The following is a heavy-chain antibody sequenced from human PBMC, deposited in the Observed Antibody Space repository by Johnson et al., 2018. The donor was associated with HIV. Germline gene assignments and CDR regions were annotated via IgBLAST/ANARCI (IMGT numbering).Heavy chain of an antibody. CDR3: ARNQGRRNYYDAFDI. CDR1: GFTISSYG. D-gene: IGHD1-7*01. CDR2: ISYGGSNK. V-gene: IGHV3-30*03. Sequence: QVQLVESGGGVVQPGRSLRLSCAASGFTISSYGMHWVRQAPGKGLEWVAVISYGGSNKYYADSVKGRFTVSRDNSKNTLYLQMNSLRADDTAVYYCARNQGRRNYYDAFDIWGQGTMVTVSS. J-gene: IGHJ3*02.